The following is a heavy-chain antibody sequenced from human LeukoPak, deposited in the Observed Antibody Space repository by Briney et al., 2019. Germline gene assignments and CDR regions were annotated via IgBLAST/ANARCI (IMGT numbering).Heavy chain of an antibody. CDR2: IKQDGSEK. CDR3: AGEVVRPYYYYMDV. D-gene: IGHD2-2*01. CDR1: GYTSSSYW. J-gene: IGHJ6*03. Sequence: PGGSPRLSCAPPGYTSSSYWTSWVPEAPGGGGGRVANIKQDGSEKYYVESVKGRFTISRDNAKNSLYLQMNSLRAEDTAVYYCAGEVVRPYYYYMDVWGKGTTVTVSS. V-gene: IGHV3-7*01.